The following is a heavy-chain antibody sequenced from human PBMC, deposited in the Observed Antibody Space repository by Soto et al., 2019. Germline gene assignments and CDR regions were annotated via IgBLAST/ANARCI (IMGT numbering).Heavy chain of an antibody. CDR2: IYYSGST. V-gene: IGHV4-31*03. CDR1: GGSISSGGYY. J-gene: IGHJ6*02. Sequence: SETLSLTCTVSGGSISSGGYYWSWIRQHPGKGLEWIGYIYYSGSTYYNPSLKSRVTISVDTSKNQFSLKLSSVTAADTAVYYCARFAIAAAGTGYYYGMDVWGQGTTVTVSS. D-gene: IGHD6-13*01. CDR3: ARFAIAAAGTGYYYGMDV.